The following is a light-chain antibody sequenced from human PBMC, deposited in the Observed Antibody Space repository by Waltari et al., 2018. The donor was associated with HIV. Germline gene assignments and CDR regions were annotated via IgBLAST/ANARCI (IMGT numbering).Light chain of an antibody. CDR2: YNN. CDR3: QVWDSGVL. Sequence: SYVLPQPPSVSVAPGKTARITCGGNNMGSKRVHWYQKKPGQAPVLVLYYNNDRPSGIPERFSGSNSGNTATLTISRVEAGDEANYYCQVWDSGVLFGGGTKLTVL. CDR1: NMGSKR. J-gene: IGLJ2*01. V-gene: IGLV3-21*04.